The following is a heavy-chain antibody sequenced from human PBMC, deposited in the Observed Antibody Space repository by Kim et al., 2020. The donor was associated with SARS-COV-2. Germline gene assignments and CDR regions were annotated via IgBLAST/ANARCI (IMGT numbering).Heavy chain of an antibody. D-gene: IGHD3-9*01. CDR2: TWNDGSNK. Sequence: GGSLRLSCAASGFTFSSYGMHWVRQAPGKGLEWVALTWNDGSNKFYADSVKGRFTISRDNSKNTLYLQMSSLSVEDTAVYYCARVFDTYYFDSWGQGTLV. V-gene: IGHV3-33*01. CDR3: ARVFDTYYFDS. J-gene: IGHJ4*02. CDR1: GFTFSSYG.